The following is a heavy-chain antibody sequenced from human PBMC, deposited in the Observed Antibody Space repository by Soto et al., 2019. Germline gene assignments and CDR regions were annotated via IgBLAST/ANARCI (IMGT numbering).Heavy chain of an antibody. J-gene: IGHJ6*02. D-gene: IGHD3-3*01. V-gene: IGHV3-7*03. Sequence: GGSLRLSCAASGFTFSSYWMSWVRQAPGKGLEWVANIKQDGSEKYYVDSVKGRFTISRDNAKNSLYLQMNSLRAEDTAVYYCARKSAYYDFWSGYYDYGMDVCGQGTTVTVSS. CDR2: IKQDGSEK. CDR1: GFTFSSYW. CDR3: ARKSAYYDFWSGYYDYGMDV.